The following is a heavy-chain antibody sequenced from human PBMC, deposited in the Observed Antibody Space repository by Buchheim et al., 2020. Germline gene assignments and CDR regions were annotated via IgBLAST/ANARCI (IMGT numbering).Heavy chain of an antibody. D-gene: IGHD3-22*01. J-gene: IGHJ3*02. V-gene: IGHV3-48*03. Sequence: EVQLVESGGGLVQPGGSLRLSCTASGFTFSSSEMNWVRQAPGKGLEWVSYITNSSSTIYYADSVKGRFTISRDNAKNSMHLQMNSLRVEDTAVYYCARVGYYYDSSGFQEDTFDIWGQGT. CDR1: GFTFSSSE. CDR3: ARVGYYYDSSGFQEDTFDI. CDR2: ITNSSSTI.